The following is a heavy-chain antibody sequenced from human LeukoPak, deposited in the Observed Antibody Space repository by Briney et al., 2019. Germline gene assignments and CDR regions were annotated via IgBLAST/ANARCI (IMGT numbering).Heavy chain of an antibody. Sequence: SQTLSLTCAVSGDSVSSNSAAWNWIRQSPSRGLEWLGRTYYRSKWYNDYAVSVNSRITINPDTSKNQFSLQLNSVTPEDTAVYYCARVRYLAYSSSWYYYGMDVWGQGTTVTVSS. CDR1: GDSVSSNSAA. D-gene: IGHD6-13*01. CDR3: ARVRYLAYSSSWYYYGMDV. J-gene: IGHJ6*02. CDR2: TYYRSKWYN. V-gene: IGHV6-1*01.